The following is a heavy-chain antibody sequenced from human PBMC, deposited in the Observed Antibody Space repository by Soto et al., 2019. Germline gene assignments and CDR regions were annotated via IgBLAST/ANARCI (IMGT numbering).Heavy chain of an antibody. Sequence: QVQLVQSGAEVKTPGASVKVSCTASGYTFTSYGISWLRQAPGQGLEWMGWISAYNGNTNYAQKLQGRVTMTTDTSTSTAYMELKSLRADDTAVYYGARGPQEYSSSPNNDYWGQGTLVTVSS. CDR1: GYTFTSYG. J-gene: IGHJ4*02. V-gene: IGHV1-18*01. CDR3: ARGPQEYSSSPNNDY. D-gene: IGHD6-6*01. CDR2: ISAYNGNT.